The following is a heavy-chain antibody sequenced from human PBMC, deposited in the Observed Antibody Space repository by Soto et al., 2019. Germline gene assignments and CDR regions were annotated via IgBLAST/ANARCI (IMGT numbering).Heavy chain of an antibody. CDR3: ARDGVAAGNINFDY. Sequence: QVHLVQSGAEVKKPGASVKVSCKASGYIFTKSAMHWVRQASGQRLEWMGWISGGNGNTKYSPKLQDRVTITRDTSASTAYMELSSLRSEDTALYYCARDGVAAGNINFDYWGQGTLVTVSS. CDR1: GYIFTKSA. D-gene: IGHD6-25*01. J-gene: IGHJ4*02. V-gene: IGHV1-3*01. CDR2: ISGGNGNT.